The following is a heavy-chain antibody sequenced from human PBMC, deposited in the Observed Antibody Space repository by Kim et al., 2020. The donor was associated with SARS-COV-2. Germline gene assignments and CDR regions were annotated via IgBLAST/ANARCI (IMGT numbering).Heavy chain of an antibody. J-gene: IGHJ6*02. CDR3: VLSVAGPYYYYGMDV. Sequence: GGSLRLSCAASGFTFDDYAMHWVRQAPGKGLEWVSLISGDGGSTYYADSVKGRFTISRDNSKNSLYLQMNSLRTEDTALYYCVLSVAGPYYYYGMDVWGQGTTVTVSS. CDR1: GFTFDDYA. V-gene: IGHV3-43*02. CDR2: ISGDGGST. D-gene: IGHD6-19*01.